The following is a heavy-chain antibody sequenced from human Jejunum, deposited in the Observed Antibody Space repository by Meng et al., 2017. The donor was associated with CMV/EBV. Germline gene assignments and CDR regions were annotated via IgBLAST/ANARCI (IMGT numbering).Heavy chain of an antibody. Sequence: SGFTFSNFGMTWVRQAPGKGLEWVAFIRHTGNDKFYPDSVKGRFTISRDNSKNTLYLQMSSLRAEDTAVYYCSTFLNYYDTSGSHSYWGQGTLVTVSS. J-gene: IGHJ4*02. D-gene: IGHD3-22*01. CDR1: GFTFSNFG. CDR3: STFLNYYDTSGSHSY. CDR2: IRHTGNDK. V-gene: IGHV3-30*02.